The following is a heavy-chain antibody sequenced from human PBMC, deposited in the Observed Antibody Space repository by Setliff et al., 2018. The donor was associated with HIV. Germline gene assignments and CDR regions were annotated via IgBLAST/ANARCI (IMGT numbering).Heavy chain of an antibody. V-gene: IGHV1-8*02. CDR2: MNPKSGNT. D-gene: IGHD3-9*01. CDR1: GYTFTNSD. CDR3: ARGHLDYNYWEDILGNWFDP. J-gene: IGHJ5*02. Sequence: ASVKVSCKASGYTFTNSDINWVRQAPGQGLEWMGWMNPKSGNTGYAQKFQGRVTMTSNTFIGTAYMELSSLTSADTAVYYCARGHLDYNYWEDILGNWFDPWGQGTLVTVSS.